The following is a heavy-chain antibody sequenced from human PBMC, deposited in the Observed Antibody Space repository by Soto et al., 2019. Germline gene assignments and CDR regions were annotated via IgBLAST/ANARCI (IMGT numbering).Heavy chain of an antibody. CDR1: GGTFSSYA. Sequence: ASVKVSCKASGGTFSSYAISWVRQAPGQGLEWMGGIIPIFGTANYAQKFQGRVTITADESTSTAYMELSSLRSEDTAVYYCATPWLQIENWGFDYWGQGTLVTVSS. D-gene: IGHD5-12*01. CDR2: IIPIFGTA. V-gene: IGHV1-69*13. J-gene: IGHJ4*02. CDR3: ATPWLQIENWGFDY.